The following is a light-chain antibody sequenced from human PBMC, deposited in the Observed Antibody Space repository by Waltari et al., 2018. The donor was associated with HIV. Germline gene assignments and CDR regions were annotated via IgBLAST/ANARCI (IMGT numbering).Light chain of an antibody. J-gene: IGLJ2*01. V-gene: IGLV3-1*01. Sequence: SYDLTQPPSVSVSPGQTASITCSGDKLGDKYACWYHQKPGQSPVLVIYQDSNRPSGIPERFSGSNYGNTATLAISETQAMDEDDYYCQAWNSSTDVVFGGGTKLTVL. CDR1: KLGDKY. CDR3: QAWNSSTDVV. CDR2: QDS.